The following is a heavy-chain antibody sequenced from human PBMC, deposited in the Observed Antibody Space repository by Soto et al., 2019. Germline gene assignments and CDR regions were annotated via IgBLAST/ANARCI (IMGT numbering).Heavy chain of an antibody. V-gene: IGHV3-23*01. D-gene: IGHD1-7*01. CDR3: ANMNYWLDY. CDR1: GFTFSSYA. CDR2: ISGGGGST. Sequence: EVQLLESGGGLGQPGGSLRLSCAASGFTFSSYAMTWVRQAPGKGLEWVAYISGGGGSTYYADSVKGRFTISRDNSKNTWDLQMNSLRAEDTALYYCANMNYWLDYWGQGTLVTVSS. J-gene: IGHJ4*02.